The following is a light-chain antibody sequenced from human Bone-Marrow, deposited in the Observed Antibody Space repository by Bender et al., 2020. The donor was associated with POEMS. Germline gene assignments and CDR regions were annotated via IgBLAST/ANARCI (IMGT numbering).Light chain of an antibody. Sequence: SYALTQPPSVSVAPGQTARITCGGENIGSKSVHWYQQKPGQAPVLVVYDDSDRPSGIPERFSGSNSGNTATLTISGTQAMDEADYYCQAWDSSTAVVFGGGTKLTVL. CDR3: QAWDSSTAVV. CDR1: NIGSKS. CDR2: DDS. V-gene: IGLV3-21*02. J-gene: IGLJ2*01.